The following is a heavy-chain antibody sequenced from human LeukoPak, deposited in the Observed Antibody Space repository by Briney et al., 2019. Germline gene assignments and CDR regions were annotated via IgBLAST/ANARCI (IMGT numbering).Heavy chain of an antibody. D-gene: IGHD3-10*01. V-gene: IGHV3-7*03. J-gene: IGHJ4*02. CDR1: GFSFSSYW. CDR3: ARDGAARGSGSFGD. Sequence: GGSLRLSWTASGFSFSSYWMSWVRQAPGEGLEWVANIKKDGSETFYVDSVKGRFTISRDNAKNSLFLQMNSLRADDTAVYFCARDGAARGSGSFGDWGQGTLVSVSS. CDR2: IKKDGSET.